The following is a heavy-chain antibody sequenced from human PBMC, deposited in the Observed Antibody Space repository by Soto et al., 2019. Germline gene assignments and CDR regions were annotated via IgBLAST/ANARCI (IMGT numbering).Heavy chain of an antibody. Sequence: AGGSLRLSCAASGFTFSNYWIHWVRQVPGEGLVWVSSINNGGSRTWYADSVRGRIAMSRDNARNLVSLQMNSLRAEDTAVYYCGTTFEYWGQGALVTVSS. D-gene: IGHD1-26*01. J-gene: IGHJ4*02. CDR3: GTTFEY. CDR2: INNGGSRT. V-gene: IGHV3-74*01. CDR1: GFTFSNYW.